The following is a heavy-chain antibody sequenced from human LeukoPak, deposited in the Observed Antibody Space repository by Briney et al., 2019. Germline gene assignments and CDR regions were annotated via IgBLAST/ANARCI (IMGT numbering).Heavy chain of an antibody. V-gene: IGHV4-34*01. J-gene: IGHJ5*02. D-gene: IGHD1-26*01. Sequence: SEPLSLTFAVYGGSFSGYYWSWIRQPPGKGLEWIGEINHSGSTNYNPSLKSRVTISVDTSKNQFSLKLSSVTAADTAVYYCARLRGSYPRVGFDPWGQGTLVTVSS. CDR1: GGSFSGYY. CDR3: ARLRGSYPRVGFDP. CDR2: INHSGST.